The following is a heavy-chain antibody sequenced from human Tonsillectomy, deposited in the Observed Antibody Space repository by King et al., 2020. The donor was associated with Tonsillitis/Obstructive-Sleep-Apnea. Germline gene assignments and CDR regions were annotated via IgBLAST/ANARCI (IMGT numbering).Heavy chain of an antibody. J-gene: IGHJ4*02. CDR1: GGSISSSSHY. V-gene: IGHV4-39*01. D-gene: IGHD1-26*01. CDR3: ARALSGSYHTPVSY. CDR2: IYYSGNT. Sequence: QLQESGPGLVKPSETLSLTCTVSGGSISSSSHYWGWIRQPPGKGLEWIGSIYYSGNTYYNPSLKSLVTISVDTSKNQFSLKLSSVTAADAAVYYCARALSGSYHTPVSYWGQGTLLTVSS.